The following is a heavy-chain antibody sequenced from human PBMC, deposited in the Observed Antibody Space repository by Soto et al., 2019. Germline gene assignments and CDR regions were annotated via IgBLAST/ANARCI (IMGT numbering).Heavy chain of an antibody. Sequence: GGSLRLSCAASGFTFSSYWMHWVRQAPGKGLVWVSRINSDGSSTSYADSVKGRFTISRDNARNTLYLQMNSLRAEDTAVYYCARAGSREEYDFWSGYYTANDAFDIWGQGTMVTVSS. J-gene: IGHJ3*02. CDR2: INSDGSST. CDR3: ARAGSREEYDFWSGYYTANDAFDI. CDR1: GFTFSSYW. V-gene: IGHV3-74*01. D-gene: IGHD3-3*01.